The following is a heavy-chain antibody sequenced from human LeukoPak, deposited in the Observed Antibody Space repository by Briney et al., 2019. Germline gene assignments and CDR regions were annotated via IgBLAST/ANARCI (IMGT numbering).Heavy chain of an antibody. D-gene: IGHD2-2*01. CDR3: ARRGYCSSTSCSNTGYYSDY. Sequence: GGSLRLSCAASRFTFSDYYMSWIRQAPGKGLEWVSYISSSGSTIYYADSVKGRFTISRDNAKNSLYLQMNSLRAEDTAVYYCARRGYCSSTSCSNTGYYSDYWGQGTLVTVSS. CDR2: ISSSGSTI. V-gene: IGHV3-11*04. CDR1: RFTFSDYY. J-gene: IGHJ4*02.